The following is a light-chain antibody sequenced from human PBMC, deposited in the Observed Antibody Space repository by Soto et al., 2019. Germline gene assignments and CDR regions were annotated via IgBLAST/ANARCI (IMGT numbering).Light chain of an antibody. CDR2: GAS. CDR1: QSVSSN. J-gene: IGKJ1*01. Sequence: IVMTQAPATLSVSPGERATLSCRASQSVSSNLAGYQQKPGQAPRLLIYGASTRATGIPARFSGSGSGTEFTLTISSLQSEDFEVYYCQQYNNWWGTFGQGTKVDIK. V-gene: IGKV3-15*01. CDR3: QQYNNWWGT.